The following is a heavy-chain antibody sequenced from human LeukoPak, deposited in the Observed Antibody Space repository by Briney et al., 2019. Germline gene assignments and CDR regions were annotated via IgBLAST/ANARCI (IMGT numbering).Heavy chain of an antibody. J-gene: IGHJ4*02. Sequence: GGSLRLSCAASGFTFSSYWMSWVRQAPGKGLEWVANIKEDGGEKYYVDSVKGRFTISRDNAKNSLYLQMNSLRAEDTAVYYCARDRGFLVFDYWGQGTLVTVSS. V-gene: IGHV3-7*01. D-gene: IGHD3-10*01. CDR1: GFTFSSYW. CDR2: IKEDGGEK. CDR3: ARDRGFLVFDY.